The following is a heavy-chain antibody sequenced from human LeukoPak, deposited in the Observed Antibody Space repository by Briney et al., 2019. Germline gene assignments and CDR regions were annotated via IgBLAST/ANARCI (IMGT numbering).Heavy chain of an antibody. D-gene: IGHD1-1*01. CDR2: TNEAGGDK. V-gene: IGHV3-7*01. CDR1: GFIFTNYF. CDR3: AIATTGRGAFGS. Sequence: GGSLRLSCAASGFIFTNYFMSWVRQAPGKGLECVASTNEAGGDKLYVDSVKGRFTISRDNSKNSLSLQMNSLTAEDTAIYYCAIATTGRGAFGSWGQGTLVSVSS. J-gene: IGHJ4*02.